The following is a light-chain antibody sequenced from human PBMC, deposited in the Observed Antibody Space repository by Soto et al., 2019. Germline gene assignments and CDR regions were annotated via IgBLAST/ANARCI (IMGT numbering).Light chain of an antibody. CDR2: GAS. V-gene: IGKV3-20*01. Sequence: EIVLTQSPGTLSLSPGEGATLSCRASQSVSSNYLAWYQQKPGQAPRLLIYGASSRAAGIPGKFSGGGSGTNFTLTISRLEPEDFAVYFCQHYDSSPPFGLGARLEIK. J-gene: IGKJ2*01. CDR1: QSVSSNY. CDR3: QHYDSSPP.